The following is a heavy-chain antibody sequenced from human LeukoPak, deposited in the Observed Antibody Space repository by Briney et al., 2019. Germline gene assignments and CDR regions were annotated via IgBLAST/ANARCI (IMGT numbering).Heavy chain of an antibody. V-gene: IGHV4-59*12. CDR1: GGSISSYY. CDR3: AVSPTYYYDSSGLSSKAWFDP. J-gene: IGHJ5*02. D-gene: IGHD3-22*01. CDR2: IYYSGST. Sequence: SETLSLTCTVSGGSISSYYWSWIRQPPGKGLEWIGYIYYSGSTNYNPSLKSRVTMSVDTSKNQFSLKLSSVTAADMAVYYCAVSPTYYYDSSGLSSKAWFDPWGQGTLVTVSS.